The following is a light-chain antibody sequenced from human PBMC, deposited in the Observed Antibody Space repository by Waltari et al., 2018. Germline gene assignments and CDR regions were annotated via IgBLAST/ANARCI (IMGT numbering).Light chain of an antibody. CDR2: DVN. Sequence: HSALAQPASVSGSPGQSITIPCTGTSSAVGGYNYVPWYQQHPGKAPRLMIYDVNNRPSGVSNRFSGSKSGNTASLTISGLQAEDEADYYCSSFTRTNSWVFGGGTKLTVL. J-gene: IGLJ3*02. CDR3: SSFTRTNSWV. V-gene: IGLV2-14*03. CDR1: SSAVGGYNY.